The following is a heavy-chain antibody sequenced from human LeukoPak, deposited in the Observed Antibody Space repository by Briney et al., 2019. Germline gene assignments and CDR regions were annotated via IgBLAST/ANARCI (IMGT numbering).Heavy chain of an antibody. J-gene: IGHJ5*02. CDR1: GGSISSSSYY. CDR3: ARGQGQSNWFDP. V-gene: IGHV4-39*07. Sequence: PSETLSLTCTVSGGSISSSSYYWGWIRQPPGKGLEWIGSIYYSGSTYYNPSLKSRVTISVDTSKNQFSLKLSSVTAADTAVYYCARGQGQSNWFDPWGQGTLVTVSS. CDR2: IYYSGST.